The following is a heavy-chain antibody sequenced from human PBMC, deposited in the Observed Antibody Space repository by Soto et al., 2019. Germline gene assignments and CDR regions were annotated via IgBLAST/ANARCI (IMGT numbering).Heavy chain of an antibody. V-gene: IGHV1-18*01. CDR2: ISAYNGNT. CDR1: GYTFTSYG. Sequence: ASVKVSCKASGYTFTSYGISWVRQAPGQGLEWMGWISAYNGNTNYAQKLQGRVTMTTDTTTSTAYMELRSLRSDDTAVYYCARGPKHPHYYDSNIDYWGQGTLVTVSS. CDR3: ARGPKHPHYYDSNIDY. D-gene: IGHD3-22*01. J-gene: IGHJ4*02.